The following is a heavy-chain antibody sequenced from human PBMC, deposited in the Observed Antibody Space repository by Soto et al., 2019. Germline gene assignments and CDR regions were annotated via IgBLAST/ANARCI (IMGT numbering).Heavy chain of an antibody. CDR2: FSSGGSYI. Sequence: GGSLRLSCAASGFTLSSYAMNWVRLAPGKGLEWVSSFSSGGSYIHYADSVKGRFTISRDIAKNSVYLQMNSLRAEDTAVYYCTRAVGDWIVQDSYYGMDVWGHGTTVTVSS. CDR1: GFTLSSYA. D-gene: IGHD2-21*01. V-gene: IGHV3-21*01. CDR3: TRAVGDWIVQDSYYGMDV. J-gene: IGHJ6*02.